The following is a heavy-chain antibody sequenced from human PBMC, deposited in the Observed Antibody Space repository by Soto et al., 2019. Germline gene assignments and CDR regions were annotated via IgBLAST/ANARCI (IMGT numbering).Heavy chain of an antibody. V-gene: IGHV1-69*04. CDR1: GGTFRHYL. CDR3: AREETGHLGAFDI. Sequence: QVQLVQSGAEVKKPGSSVKVSCKASGGTFRHYLISWVRQAPGQGLEWMGRIIPIIHIDKNAQKFQRRVTISANNSTGTAYMELSSLTSEDKAVDYCAREETGHLGAFDIWGQGTMVTVAS. CDR2: IIPIIHID. D-gene: IGHD1-1*01. J-gene: IGHJ3*02.